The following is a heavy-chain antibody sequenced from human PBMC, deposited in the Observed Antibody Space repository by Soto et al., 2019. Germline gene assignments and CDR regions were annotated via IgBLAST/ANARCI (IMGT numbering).Heavy chain of an antibody. V-gene: IGHV3-30-3*01. CDR1: GFTFSSYA. Sequence: QVQLVESGGGVVQPGRSLRLSCAASGFTFSSYAMHWVRQAPGKGLEWVAVISYDGSNKYYADSVKGRFTISRDNSKNTLYLQMNSLRAEDTAVYYCAREGGSRGVFGYYYYYGMDVWGQGTTVTVSS. D-gene: IGHD3-10*01. CDR2: ISYDGSNK. CDR3: AREGGSRGVFGYYYYYGMDV. J-gene: IGHJ6*02.